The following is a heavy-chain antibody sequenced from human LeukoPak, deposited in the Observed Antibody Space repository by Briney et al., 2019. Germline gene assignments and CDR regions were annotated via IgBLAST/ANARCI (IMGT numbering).Heavy chain of an antibody. J-gene: IGHJ6*03. V-gene: IGHV1-69*13. Sequence: SVKVSCKASGGTFSSYAISWVRQAPGQGLEWMGGIIPIFGTANYAQKFQGRVTITADESTSTAYMELSSLRSEDTAVYYCATAPRGFVVVPAARRRDYYYYYMDVWGKGTTVTVSS. CDR2: IIPIFGTA. CDR3: ATAPRGFVVVPAARRRDYYYYYMDV. CDR1: GGTFSSYA. D-gene: IGHD2-2*01.